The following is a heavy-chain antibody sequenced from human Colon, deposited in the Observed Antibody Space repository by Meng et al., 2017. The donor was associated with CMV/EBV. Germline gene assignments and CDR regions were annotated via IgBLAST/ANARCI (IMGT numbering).Heavy chain of an antibody. CDR2: INEDGGEI. CDR3: AKDLVREIVPVALVLDV. CDR1: GFTFSRNW. Sequence: GESLKISCAASGFTFSRNWMTWVRQAPGKGLDWVANINEDGGEIYYVDSLWGRFTISRDNAKNSLYLQMNSLRAEDTAVYYCAKDLVREIVPVALVLDVWGQGTTVTVSS. J-gene: IGHJ6*02. D-gene: IGHD2-2*01. V-gene: IGHV3-7*03.